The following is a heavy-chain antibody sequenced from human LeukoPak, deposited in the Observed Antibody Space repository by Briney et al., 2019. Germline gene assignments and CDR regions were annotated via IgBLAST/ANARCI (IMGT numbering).Heavy chain of an antibody. Sequence: ASVTVSFTASGYTFTSYDINWVRQATGQGLEWMGWMNPNSGNTGYAQKFQGRVTMTRNTSISTAYMELSSLRSEDTAVYYCARFYVLRYFDWLSSYGMDVWGQGTTVTVSS. CDR1: GYTFTSYD. V-gene: IGHV1-8*01. D-gene: IGHD3-9*01. CDR3: ARFYVLRYFDWLSSYGMDV. CDR2: MNPNSGNT. J-gene: IGHJ6*02.